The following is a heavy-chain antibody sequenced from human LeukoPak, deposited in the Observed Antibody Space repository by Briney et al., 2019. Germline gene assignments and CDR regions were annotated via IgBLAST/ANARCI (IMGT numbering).Heavy chain of an antibody. J-gene: IGHJ4*02. CDR2: ISETGGTI. V-gene: IGHV3-23*01. CDR3: AREMTIITYSFDS. Sequence: GGSLRLSCAPSGFTFSNYAMSWVRQAPGKGLEWVSAISETGGTIHYADSVRGRLIISRDNSKNTLYLQMNSLRAEDTAVYYCAREMTIITYSFDSWDQGTLVTVSS. CDR1: GFTFSNYA. D-gene: IGHD5-24*01.